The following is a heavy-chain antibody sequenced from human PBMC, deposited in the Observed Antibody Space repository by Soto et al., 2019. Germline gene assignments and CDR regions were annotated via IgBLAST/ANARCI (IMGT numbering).Heavy chain of an antibody. CDR1: GFTVNTYH. Sequence: GGSLRLSCAASGFTVNTYHVSWVRQAPGKGLEWVAVLFSGGDTKYGDSTKGRGTLSRDNSKNTLYLQMNNLRAEDTAVYYCARAYGATWYFFGYWGQGSMVTVSS. D-gene: IGHD6-13*01. CDR2: LFSGGDT. V-gene: IGHV3-66*01. CDR3: ARAYGATWYFFGY. J-gene: IGHJ4*02.